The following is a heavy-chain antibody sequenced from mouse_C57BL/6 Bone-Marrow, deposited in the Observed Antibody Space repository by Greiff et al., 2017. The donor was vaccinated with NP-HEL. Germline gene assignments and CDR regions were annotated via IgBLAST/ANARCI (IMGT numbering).Heavy chain of an antibody. CDR3: ARDGSSLWYFDV. V-gene: IGHV15-2*01. D-gene: IGHD1-1*01. CDR1: DSEVFPIAY. J-gene: IGHJ1*03. Sequence: VHLVESGSELRSPGSSVKLSCKDFDSEVFPIAYMSWVRQKPGHGFEWIGGILPSIGRTIYGEKFEDKATLDADTLSNTAYLELNSLTSEDSAIYYCARDGSSLWYFDVWGTGTTVTVSS. CDR2: ILPSIGRT.